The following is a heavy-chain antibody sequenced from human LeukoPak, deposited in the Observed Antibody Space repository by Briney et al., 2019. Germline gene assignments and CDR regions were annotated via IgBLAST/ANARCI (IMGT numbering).Heavy chain of an antibody. V-gene: IGHV1-2*02. CDR2: INPNSGGT. D-gene: IGHD6-13*01. CDR3: ARGGPAAAGINYYYYYYMDV. J-gene: IGHJ6*03. CDR1: GYTFTGYY. Sequence: ASVKVSCKASGYTFTGYYMHWVRQAPGQGLEWMGWINPNSGGTNYAQKFQGRVTITRNTSISTAYMELSSLRSEDTAVYYCARGGPAAAGINYYYYYYMDVWGKGTTVTVSS.